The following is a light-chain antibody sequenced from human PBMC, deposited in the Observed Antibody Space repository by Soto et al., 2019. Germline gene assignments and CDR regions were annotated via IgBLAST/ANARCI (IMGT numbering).Light chain of an antibody. J-gene: IGLJ3*02. CDR1: GSDVGGYNY. CDR3: RSYTSSSSLKWV. Sequence: QSVLTQPASVSGSPGPSITISCTGTGSDVGGYNYVSWYQHHPGKAPKLMIYEVRNRPSGVSNRISGSKSGNTASLNISGLQAEDEADYYCRSYTSSSSLKWVFGGGTKLTVL. CDR2: EVR. V-gene: IGLV2-14*01.